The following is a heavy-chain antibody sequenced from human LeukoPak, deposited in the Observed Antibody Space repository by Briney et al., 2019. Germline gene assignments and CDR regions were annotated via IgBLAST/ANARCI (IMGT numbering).Heavy chain of an antibody. CDR3: ARDGAPGIAAANFYY. CDR1: GFTFSSYS. J-gene: IGHJ4*02. Sequence: GGSLRLSCAASGFTFSSYSMNWVRQAPGKGLEWVSSISSSSSYIYYADSVKGRFTIPRDNAKNSLYLQMNSLRAEDTAVYYCARDGAPGIAAANFYYWGQGTLVTVSS. CDR2: ISSSSSYI. V-gene: IGHV3-21*01. D-gene: IGHD6-13*01.